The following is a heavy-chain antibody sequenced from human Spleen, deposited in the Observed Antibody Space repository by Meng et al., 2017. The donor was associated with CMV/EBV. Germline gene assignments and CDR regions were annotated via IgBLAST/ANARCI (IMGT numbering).Heavy chain of an antibody. Sequence: GGSLRLSCAASGFAFSFYGMHWVRQAPGKGLELVAFIRYDGSNEYYAGSVKGRFTISRDNSKNTLYLQMNSLGTEDTAVFYCAKDRDSYQRLAPFDSWGQGTLVTVSS. J-gene: IGHJ4*02. CDR1: GFAFSFYG. D-gene: IGHD3-3*02. CDR3: AKDRDSYQRLAPFDS. V-gene: IGHV3-30*02. CDR2: IRYDGSNE.